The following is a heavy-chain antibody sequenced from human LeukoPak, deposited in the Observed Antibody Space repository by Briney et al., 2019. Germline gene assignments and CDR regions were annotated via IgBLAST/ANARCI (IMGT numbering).Heavy chain of an antibody. CDR2: IGGSGGYHT. V-gene: IGHV3-23*01. D-gene: IGHD7-27*01. J-gene: IGHJ3*02. Sequence: GGSLRLSCAASGISISGYSLNWIRQAPGKGLEWVSGIGGSGGYHTYYADSVRGRFTISRDNSRNTLYVQMNSLRAEDTAVYYCARDRNWGAYDIWGQGTMVTVSS. CDR1: GISISGYS. CDR3: ARDRNWGAYDI.